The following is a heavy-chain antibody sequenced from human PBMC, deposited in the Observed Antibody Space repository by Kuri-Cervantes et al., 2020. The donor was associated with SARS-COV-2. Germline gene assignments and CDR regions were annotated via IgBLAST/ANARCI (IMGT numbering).Heavy chain of an antibody. V-gene: IGHV4-39*01. CDR1: GGSISSSSYY. CDR3: ARYNYIAARTRDY. CDR2: IYYIGST. J-gene: IGHJ4*02. D-gene: IGHD6-6*01. Sequence: ESLKISCTVSGGSISSSSYYWGWIRQPPGKGLEWIGSIYYIGSTYYNPSLKSRVTISVDTSKNQFSLKLSSVTAADTAVYYCARYNYIAARTRDYWGQGTLVTVSS.